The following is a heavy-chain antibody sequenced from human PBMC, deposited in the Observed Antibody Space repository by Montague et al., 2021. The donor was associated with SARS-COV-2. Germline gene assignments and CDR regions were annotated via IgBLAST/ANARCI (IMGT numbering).Heavy chain of an antibody. CDR3: ARAVSVRRAVNWFDP. CDR1: GGSMSDHY. CDR2: IYYSGGI. J-gene: IGHJ5*02. D-gene: IGHD3-10*01. Sequence: SETLSLTCTVSGGSMSDHYWAWIRQPPGKGLEWLAYIYYSGGINSXASLKSRVTMSVDTFKNQFSLKLTSVTAADTAVYYCARAVSVRRAVNWFDPWGQGTLVTVSS. V-gene: IGHV4-59*11.